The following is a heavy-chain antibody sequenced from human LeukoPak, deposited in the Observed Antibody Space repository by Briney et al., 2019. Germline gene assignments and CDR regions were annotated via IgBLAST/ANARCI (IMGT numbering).Heavy chain of an antibody. V-gene: IGHV4-39*07. CDR3: AREGRYSSSWYFDDAFDI. D-gene: IGHD6-13*01. CDR2: IYYSGST. J-gene: IGHJ3*02. Sequence: SETLSLTCSVSGGSISSSSHSWGWIRQSPGKGLEWIGSIYYSGSTFYNPSLKSRVTISVDRSKNQFSLRLSSVTAADTAVYYCAREGRYSSSWYFDDAFDIWGQGTMVTISS. CDR1: GGSISSSSHS.